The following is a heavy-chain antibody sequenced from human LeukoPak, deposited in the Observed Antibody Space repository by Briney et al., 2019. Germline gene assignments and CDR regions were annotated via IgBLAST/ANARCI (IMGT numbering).Heavy chain of an antibody. V-gene: IGHV4-39*07. D-gene: IGHD5-12*01. CDR1: GGSISSSSYY. Sequence: SETLSLTCTVSGGSISSSSYYWGWIRQPPGKGLEWIGSIYYSGSTYYNPSLKSRVTISVDTSKNQFSLKLSSVTAADTAVYYCARDVGGYDYPPQYNWFDPWGQGTLVTVSS. CDR3: ARDVGGYDYPPQYNWFDP. CDR2: IYYSGST. J-gene: IGHJ5*02.